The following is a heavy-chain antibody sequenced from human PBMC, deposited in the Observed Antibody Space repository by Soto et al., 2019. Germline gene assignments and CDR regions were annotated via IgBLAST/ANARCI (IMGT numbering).Heavy chain of an antibody. Sequence: LRLSCAASGFTFSNAWMSWVRQAPGKGLEWVGRIKSKTDGGTTDYAAPVKGRFTISRDDSKNTLYLQMNSLKTEDTAVYYCTTERYYDFWSGYYPFDYWGQGTLVTVSS. D-gene: IGHD3-3*01. V-gene: IGHV3-15*01. CDR2: IKSKTDGGTT. CDR3: TTERYYDFWSGYYPFDY. J-gene: IGHJ4*02. CDR1: GFTFSNAW.